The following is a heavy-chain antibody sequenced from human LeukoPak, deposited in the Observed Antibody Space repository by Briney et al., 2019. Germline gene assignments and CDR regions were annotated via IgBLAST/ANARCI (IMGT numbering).Heavy chain of an antibody. CDR3: ARDNRWSFDY. Sequence: GASVTVSCKPSESTFSGYYIHWVRQAPGQGLEWMGWINYNNGGTNYALNFQGRVTMTRDTSINTVYMELSGLTSDDTALYYCARDNRWSFDYWGQGTLVTVSS. J-gene: IGHJ4*02. CDR2: INYNNGGT. V-gene: IGHV1-2*02. CDR1: ESTFSGYY. D-gene: IGHD5-24*01.